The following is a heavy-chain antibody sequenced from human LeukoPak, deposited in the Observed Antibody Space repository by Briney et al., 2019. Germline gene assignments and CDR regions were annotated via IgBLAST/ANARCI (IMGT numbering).Heavy chain of an antibody. V-gene: IGHV3-7*03. CDR1: GFTFSTYW. D-gene: IGHD2-2*01. J-gene: IGHJ4*02. CDR3: AKPLLRGYCSSTSCYNYFDY. Sequence: PGGSLRLSCAASGFTFSTYWMSWVRQAPGKGLEWVANIQQDGSAKYYVDSVKGRFTISRDNSKNTLYLQMNSLRAEDTAVYYCAKPLLRGYCSSTSCYNYFDYWGQGTLVTVSS. CDR2: IQQDGSAK.